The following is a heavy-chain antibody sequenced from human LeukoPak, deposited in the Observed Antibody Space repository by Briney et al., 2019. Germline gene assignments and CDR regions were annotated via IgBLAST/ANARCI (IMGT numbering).Heavy chain of an antibody. J-gene: IGHJ5*02. V-gene: IGHV4-59*10. CDR3: ARSNIAVAGLFWFDP. CDR2: IYTSGST. CDR1: GGSFSGYY. Sequence: PSETLSLTCAVYGGSFSGYYWSWIRQPAGKGLEWIGRIYTSGSTNYNPSLKSRVTMSVDTSKNQFSLKLSSVTAADTAVYYCARSNIAVAGLFWFDPWGQGTLVTVSS. D-gene: IGHD6-19*01.